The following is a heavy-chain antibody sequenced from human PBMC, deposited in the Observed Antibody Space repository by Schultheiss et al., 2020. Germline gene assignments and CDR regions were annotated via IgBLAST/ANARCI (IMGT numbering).Heavy chain of an antibody. Sequence: GESLKISCAASGFTFSSYSMNWVRQAPGKGLEWVSSISSSSSYIYYADSVKGRFTISRDNAKNSLYLQMNSLRAEDTAVYYCASQGAGLEDYWGQGTLVTVAS. V-gene: IGHV3-21*01. CDR1: GFTFSSYS. J-gene: IGHJ4*02. CDR2: ISSSSSYI. CDR3: ASQGAGLEDY. D-gene: IGHD5-24*01.